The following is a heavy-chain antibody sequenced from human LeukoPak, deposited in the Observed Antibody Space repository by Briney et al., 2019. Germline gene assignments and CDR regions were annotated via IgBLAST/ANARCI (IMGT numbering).Heavy chain of an antibody. CDR2: ICYSGST. CDR3: ARESGYSYGYGPDYYYGMDV. J-gene: IGHJ6*02. D-gene: IGHD5-18*01. CDR1: GGSISSYY. V-gene: IGHV4-59*01. Sequence: SETLTLTCTVSGGSISSYYWSWIRQPPGKGLEWIGYICYSGSTNYNPSLKSRVTISVDTSKNQFSLKLSSVTAADTAVYYCARESGYSYGYGPDYYYGMDVWGQGTTVTVSS.